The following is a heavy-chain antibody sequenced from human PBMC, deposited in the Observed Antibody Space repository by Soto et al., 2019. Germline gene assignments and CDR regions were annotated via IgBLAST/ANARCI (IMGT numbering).Heavy chain of an antibody. CDR1: GYNFTDYH. D-gene: IGHD2-8*01. Sequence: GASVKVSCKASGYNFTDYHVHWVRQAPGQGLEWLGRINPKSGGTSTAQKFQGWVTMTRDTSINTAYMDLTRLRSDDTAVYYCARGHSTDCSNGVCSFFYNHEMDVWGQGTPITV. CDR2: INPKSGGT. CDR3: ARGHSTDCSNGVCSFFYNHEMDV. V-gene: IGHV1-2*04. J-gene: IGHJ6*02.